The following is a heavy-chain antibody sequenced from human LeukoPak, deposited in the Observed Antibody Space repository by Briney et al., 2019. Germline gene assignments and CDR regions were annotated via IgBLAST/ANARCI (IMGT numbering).Heavy chain of an antibody. CDR2: ITTSDGNT. CDR1: GFTFSGYW. D-gene: IGHD7-27*01. J-gene: IGHJ4*02. CDR3: AKDGGLWVSAHWGDS. Sequence: GGSLRLSCAASGFTFSGYWMHWVRQVPGKGLEWVSTITTSDGNTYYADSVKGRFTVSRDNSKNTLFLQMNSLRAEDTAVYYCAKDGGLWVSAHWGDSWGRGTLVTVSS. V-gene: IGHV3-23*01.